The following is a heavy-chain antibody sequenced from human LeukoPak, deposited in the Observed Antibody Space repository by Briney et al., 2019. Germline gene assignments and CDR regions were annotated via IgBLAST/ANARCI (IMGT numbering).Heavy chain of an antibody. D-gene: IGHD3/OR15-3a*01. CDR2: MNPGSGNT. CDR1: GYTFTSYD. V-gene: IGHV1-8*01. J-gene: IGHJ4*02. Sequence: ASVKVSCKASGYTFTSYDINWVRQTTGQGLEWMGWMNPGSGNTGYAQKFQGRVTMTRNTSISTVYMEVSGLRSEDTAVYYCTRGGIIILGVATVVDYWGQGTLVTVSS. CDR3: TRGGIIILGVATVVDY.